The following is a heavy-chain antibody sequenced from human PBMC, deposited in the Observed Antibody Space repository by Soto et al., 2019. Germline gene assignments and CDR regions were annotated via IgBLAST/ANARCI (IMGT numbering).Heavy chain of an antibody. CDR2: ISGSGGST. J-gene: IGHJ4*02. V-gene: IGHV3-23*01. CDR3: AKDLDERVATSPFDY. D-gene: IGHD5-12*01. CDR1: GFTFSSYA. Sequence: GGSLRLSCAASGFTFSSYAMSWVRQAPGKGLEWVSAISGSGGSTYYADSVRGRFTISRDNSKNTLYLQMNSLRAEDTAVYYCAKDLDERVATSPFDYWGQGTLVTVSS.